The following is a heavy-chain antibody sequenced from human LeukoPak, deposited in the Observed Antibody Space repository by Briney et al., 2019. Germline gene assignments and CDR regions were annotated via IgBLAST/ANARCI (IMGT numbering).Heavy chain of an antibody. CDR2: ISGDNGDT. Sequence: GAPVKVSCKASGYTFTSYGISWVRQAPGQGLEWMGWISGDNGDTNYAQKLQGRVTMTTDTSTSTAYMELRSLRYDDTAVYYCARDRYGVRSGSCDYWGQGTLVTVSS. D-gene: IGHD1-26*01. CDR1: GYTFTSYG. J-gene: IGHJ4*02. CDR3: ARDRYGVRSGSCDY. V-gene: IGHV1-18*01.